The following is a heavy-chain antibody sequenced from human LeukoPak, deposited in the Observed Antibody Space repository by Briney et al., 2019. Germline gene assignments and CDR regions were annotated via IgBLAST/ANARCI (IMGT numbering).Heavy chain of an antibody. Sequence: PSGGSLRLSCAASGFTFSSYWMSWVRQAPGKGLEWVAVIWYDGSNKYYADSVKGRFTISRDNSKNTLYLQMNSLRAEDTAVYYCAKDYIGYSYGIFDYWGQGTLVTVSS. J-gene: IGHJ4*02. CDR3: AKDYIGYSYGIFDY. D-gene: IGHD5-18*01. CDR1: GFTFSSYW. CDR2: IWYDGSNK. V-gene: IGHV3-33*06.